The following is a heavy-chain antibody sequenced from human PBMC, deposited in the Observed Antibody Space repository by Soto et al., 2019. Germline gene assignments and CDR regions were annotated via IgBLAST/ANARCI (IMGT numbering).Heavy chain of an antibody. D-gene: IGHD3-10*01. CDR1: GGSISSYY. CDR2: IYYSGST. J-gene: IGHJ5*02. V-gene: IGHV4-59*08. CDR3: AHKGLSLLWFGDPGSFDP. Sequence: SSETLSLTCPFSGGSISSYYWIWIRQPPGKGLEWIGYIYYSGSTNYNPSLKSRVTISVDTSKNQFSLKLNSMTAADTAVYYCAHKGLSLLWFGDPGSFDPWGQGTLVTVSS.